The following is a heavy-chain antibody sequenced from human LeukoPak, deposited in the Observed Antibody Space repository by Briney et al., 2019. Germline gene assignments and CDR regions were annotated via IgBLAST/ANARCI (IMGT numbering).Heavy chain of an antibody. CDR1: GGSISSSSYY. J-gene: IGHJ4*02. V-gene: IGHV4-39*01. CDR2: IYYSVTT. CDR3: ARRLAGPYYFDY. D-gene: IGHD6-19*01. Sequence: PSETLSLTCTVSGGSISSSSYYWGWIRQPPGKGLEWIGSIYYSVTTFSTPSLKTRVTISVDPSKNQFSLKLSSVTAADTAVYYCARRLAGPYYFDYWGQGTLVTVSS.